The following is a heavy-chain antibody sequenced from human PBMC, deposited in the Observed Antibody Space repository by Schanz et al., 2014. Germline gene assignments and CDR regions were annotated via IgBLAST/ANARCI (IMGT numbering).Heavy chain of an antibody. CDR1: GFNFGSHG. J-gene: IGHJ4*02. D-gene: IGHD1-26*01. CDR2: IKQDESEK. CDR3: ARSRSGFYFDY. Sequence: VQLVESGGGVVQPGRSLRLSCAASGFNFGSHGMHWVRQAPGKGLEWVANIKQDESEKYYVDSVKGRFTISRDNAKNSLFLHMNSLRAEDTAVYYCARSRSGFYFDYWGQGTLVTVSS. V-gene: IGHV3-7*01.